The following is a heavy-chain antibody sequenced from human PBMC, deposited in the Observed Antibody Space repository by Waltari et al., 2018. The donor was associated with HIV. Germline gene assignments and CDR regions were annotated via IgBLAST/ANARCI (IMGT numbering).Heavy chain of an antibody. CDR2: INHSGSS. D-gene: IGHD3-22*01. CDR3: ARATIASTMIMRGAFDI. CDR1: GASFSGYY. V-gene: IGHV4-34*01. Sequence: TLSLTCAIYGASFSGYYWNWIRQPPGKGLEWIGEINHSGSSNYNPSLKSRVTISVDTSKNQFSLKLSSVIAADTAVYYCARATIASTMIMRGAFDIWGQGTMVTVSS. J-gene: IGHJ3*02.